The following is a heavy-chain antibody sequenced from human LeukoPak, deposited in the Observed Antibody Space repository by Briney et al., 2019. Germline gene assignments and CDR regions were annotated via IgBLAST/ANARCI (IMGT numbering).Heavy chain of an antibody. Sequence: GGSLRLSCAASGFTFSSYSMNWVRQAPGKGLEWVSSISSSSSYIYYADSVKGRFTISRDNAKNSLYLQMNSLRAEDTALYHCARVGSSWYYDYWGQGTLVTVSS. V-gene: IGHV3-21*04. D-gene: IGHD6-13*01. CDR2: ISSSSSYI. J-gene: IGHJ4*02. CDR1: GFTFSSYS. CDR3: ARVGSSWYYDY.